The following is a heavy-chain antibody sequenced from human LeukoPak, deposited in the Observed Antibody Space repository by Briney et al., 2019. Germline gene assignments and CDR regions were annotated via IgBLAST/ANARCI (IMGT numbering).Heavy chain of an antibody. D-gene: IGHD5-18*01. CDR3: ARAGELWSAEET. Sequence: GGSLRLSCAASGFTFSSYSMNWVRQAPGKGLEWVSSISSSSSYIYYADSVKGRFTISRGNAKNSLYLQMNSLRAEDTAVYYCARAGELWSAEETWGQGTLVTVSS. V-gene: IGHV3-21*01. CDR2: ISSSSSYI. CDR1: GFTFSSYS. J-gene: IGHJ5*02.